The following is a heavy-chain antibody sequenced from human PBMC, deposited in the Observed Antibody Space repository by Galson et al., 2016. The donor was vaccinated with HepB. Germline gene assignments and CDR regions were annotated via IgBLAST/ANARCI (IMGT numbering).Heavy chain of an antibody. CDR1: GVPLNEYY. V-gene: IGHV4-34*01. Sequence: SETLSLTCVVDGVPLNEYYWNWIRQFPGKGLEWIGEVRPVGAPTYNPSLESRVTISIDTSKKQFSLHLTSVTAADTASYYCALYLGNPLGDYWGQGTPVTVSS. D-gene: IGHD3-16*01. CDR3: ALYLGNPLGDY. CDR2: VRPVGAP. J-gene: IGHJ4*02.